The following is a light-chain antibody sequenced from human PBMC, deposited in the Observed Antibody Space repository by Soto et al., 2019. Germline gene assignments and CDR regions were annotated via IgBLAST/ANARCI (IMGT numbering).Light chain of an antibody. CDR2: GAS. CDR3: QQRSKWPIT. V-gene: IGKV3-11*01. J-gene: IGKJ5*01. Sequence: EGVLLQSPATMSFSPGERATLSCRASQSVNIYLSWYQQKPGQAPRLLFYGASNRATGIPARFSGSGSGTDFTLTISSLEPEDFAVYYCQQRSKWPITFGQGTRLEIK. CDR1: QSVNIY.